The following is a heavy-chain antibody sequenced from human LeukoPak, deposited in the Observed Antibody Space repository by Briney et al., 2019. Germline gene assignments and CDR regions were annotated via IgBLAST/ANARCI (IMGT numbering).Heavy chain of an antibody. CDR3: ARDPGVIPSI. CDR2: ISSSSSYI. CDR1: GFIFSSYS. J-gene: IGHJ4*02. Sequence: GGSLRLSCAASGFIFSSYSMNWVRQAPGKGLEWVSSISSSSSYIYYADSVKGRFTISRDNAKNSLSLQMNSLRAEDTAVYYCARDPGVIPSIWGQGTLVTVSS. D-gene: IGHD3-10*01. V-gene: IGHV3-21*01.